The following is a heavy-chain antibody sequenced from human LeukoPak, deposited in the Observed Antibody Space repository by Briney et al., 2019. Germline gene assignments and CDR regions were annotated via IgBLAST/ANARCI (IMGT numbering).Heavy chain of an antibody. Sequence: SETLSLTCAVYGGSFSGYYWSWIRQPPGKGLEWIGEINHSGSTNYNPSLKSRVTISVDTSKNQFSLKLSSVTAADTAVYYCANCSSWSPGTYYYSDVWGKGTTVTVSS. CDR3: ANCSSWSPGTYYYSDV. CDR1: GGSFSGYY. D-gene: IGHD6-6*01. J-gene: IGHJ6*03. V-gene: IGHV4-34*01. CDR2: INHSGST.